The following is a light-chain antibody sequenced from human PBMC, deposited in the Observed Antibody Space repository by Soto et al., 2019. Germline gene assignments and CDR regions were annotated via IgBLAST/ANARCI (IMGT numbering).Light chain of an antibody. CDR3: KQLNSYPIT. CDR2: AAY. J-gene: IGKJ5*01. Sequence: DIQMTQSPSSLSASVGDSVTITCRASQGISSFLAWYQQKPGKAHKLLIYAAYTLQSGVQSRFSGSGSGTDFTLTIRSLQPEDFATYFCKQLNSYPITFGQGTRLEIK. CDR1: QGISSF. V-gene: IGKV1-9*01.